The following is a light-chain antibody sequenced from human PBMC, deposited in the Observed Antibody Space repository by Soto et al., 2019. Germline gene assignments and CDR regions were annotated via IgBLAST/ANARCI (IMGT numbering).Light chain of an antibody. V-gene: IGLV2-14*01. CDR3: SSYTGSSTLVV. CDR1: SSHVGGYNY. CDR2: EVS. J-gene: IGLJ2*01. Sequence: QSALTQPASVSGSPGQSITISCTGTSSHVGGYNYVSWYQQHPGKVPKLMIYEVSKRPSGVSNRFSGSKSGNTASLTISGLQAEDEADYYCSSYTGSSTLVVFGGGTKLTVL.